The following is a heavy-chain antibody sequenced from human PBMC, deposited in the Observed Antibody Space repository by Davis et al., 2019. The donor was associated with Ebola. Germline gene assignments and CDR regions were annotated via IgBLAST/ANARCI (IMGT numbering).Heavy chain of an antibody. CDR3: AREGTAAGMDV. V-gene: IGHV3-11*01. Sequence: GESLKISCAASGFTFSDYYMSWIRQAPGKGLEWVSYISSSGKTIYCADSVKGRFTISRDNAKNSLYLQMNSLRAEDTAVYYCAREGTAAGMDVWGQGTTVTVSS. CDR2: ISSSGKTI. CDR1: GFTFSDYY. J-gene: IGHJ6*02. D-gene: IGHD6-13*01.